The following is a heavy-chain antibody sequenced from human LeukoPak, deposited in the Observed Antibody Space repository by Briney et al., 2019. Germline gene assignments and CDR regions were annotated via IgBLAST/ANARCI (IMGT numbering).Heavy chain of an antibody. CDR3: ARGSEDIVLMVYAMGHWFDP. CDR2: IYYSGST. V-gene: IGHV4-39*07. Sequence: SETLSLTCTVSGGSISSSSYYWGWTRQPPGKGLEWIGSIYYSGSTYYNPSLKSRVTISVDTSKNQFSLKLSSVTAADTAVYYCARGSEDIVLMVYAMGHWFDPWGQGTLVTVSS. D-gene: IGHD2-8*01. J-gene: IGHJ5*02. CDR1: GGSISSSSYY.